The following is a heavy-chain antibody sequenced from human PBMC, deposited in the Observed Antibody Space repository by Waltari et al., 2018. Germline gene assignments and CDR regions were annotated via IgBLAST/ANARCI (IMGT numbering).Heavy chain of an antibody. Sequence: QVQLQQWGAGLLKPSETLSLTCAVYGWSFSGYYWSWIRQPPGKGLEWLGEINHSGSNNSKPALKRRGTRSVDTYKKQMSMKLSSVTAADTAVYYGELSPVYDYGWGSDRYSDYWGQGTLVTVSS. V-gene: IGHV4-34*01. D-gene: IGHD3-16*02. CDR2: INHSGSN. CDR3: ELSPVYDYGWGSDRYSDY. CDR1: GWSFSGYY. J-gene: IGHJ4*02.